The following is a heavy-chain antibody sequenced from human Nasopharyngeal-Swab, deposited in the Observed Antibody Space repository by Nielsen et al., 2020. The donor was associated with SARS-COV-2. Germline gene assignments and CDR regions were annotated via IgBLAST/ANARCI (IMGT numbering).Heavy chain of an antibody. CDR1: GYTFNNYY. D-gene: IGHD2-2*01. V-gene: IGHV1-46*02. Sequence: ASVKVSCKASGYTFNNYYIHWVRQAPGQGLEWMGMINPGSGGTTYVQKFQGRVTMTRDTSTRTVFMDLSSLRSEDTAVYYCARRSRCSGSSCDMDVWGQGTTVTVSS. CDR3: ARRSRCSGSSCDMDV. J-gene: IGHJ6*02. CDR2: INPGSGGT.